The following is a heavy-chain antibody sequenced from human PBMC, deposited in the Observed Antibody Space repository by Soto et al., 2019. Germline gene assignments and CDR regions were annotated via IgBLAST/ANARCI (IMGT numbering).Heavy chain of an antibody. CDR1: GGTFSSYA. CDR3: ARDGGRTYYYDSSGYPDAFDI. Sequence: ASVKVSCKASGGTFSSYAISWVRQAPGQGLEWMGGIIPIFGTANYAQKFQGRVTITADESTSTAYMELSSLRSEDTAVYYCARDGGRTYYYDSSGYPDAFDIWGQGTMVTVSS. D-gene: IGHD3-22*01. CDR2: IIPIFGTA. J-gene: IGHJ3*02. V-gene: IGHV1-69*13.